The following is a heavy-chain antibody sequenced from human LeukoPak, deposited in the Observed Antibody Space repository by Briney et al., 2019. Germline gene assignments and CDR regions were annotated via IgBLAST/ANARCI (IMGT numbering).Heavy chain of an antibody. CDR3: QWWQQQLVRIGYYYYMDV. Sequence: KSGGSLRPSCAASGFTFSSYSMNWVRQAPGKGLEWVSSISSSSSYIYYADSVKGRFTISRDNAKNSLYLQMNSLRAEDTAVYYCQWWQQQLVRIGYYYYMDVWGKGTTVTVSS. CDR2: ISSSSSYI. V-gene: IGHV3-21*01. CDR1: GFTFSSYS. D-gene: IGHD6-13*01. J-gene: IGHJ6*03.